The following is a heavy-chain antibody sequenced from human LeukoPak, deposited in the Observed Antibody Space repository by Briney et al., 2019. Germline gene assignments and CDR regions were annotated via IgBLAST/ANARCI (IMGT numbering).Heavy chain of an antibody. D-gene: IGHD3-22*01. CDR1: GFTFSSYG. V-gene: IGHV3-30*18. J-gene: IGHJ4*02. CDR3: AKSQYYGSSAPGF. Sequence: GRSLRLSCAASGFTFSSYGMHWVRQAPGKGLEWVAVISYDGSNKYYADSVKGRFTISRDNSKNTLYLQMNSLRAVDTAVYYCAKSQYYGSSAPGFWGQGTLVTVSS. CDR2: ISYDGSNK.